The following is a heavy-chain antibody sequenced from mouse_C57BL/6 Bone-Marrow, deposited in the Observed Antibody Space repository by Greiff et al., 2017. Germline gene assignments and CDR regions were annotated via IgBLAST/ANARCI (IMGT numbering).Heavy chain of an antibody. CDR3: ARRGVLRPFAY. V-gene: IGHV1-50*01. Sequence: QVQLQQPGAELVKPGASVKLSCKASGYTFTSYWMQWVKQRPGQGLEWIGEIDPSDSYTNYNQKFKGKATLTVDTSSSTAYMQLSSLTSEDSAVYYWARRGVLRPFAYWGQGTLVTVSA. J-gene: IGHJ3*01. CDR1: GYTFTSYW. CDR2: IDPSDSYT. D-gene: IGHD1-2*01.